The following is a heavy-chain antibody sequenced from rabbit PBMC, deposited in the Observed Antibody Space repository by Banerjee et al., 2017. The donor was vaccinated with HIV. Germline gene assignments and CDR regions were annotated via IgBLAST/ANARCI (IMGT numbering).Heavy chain of an antibody. V-gene: IGHV1S45*01. J-gene: IGHJ4*01. CDR3: AREFVDTGSFYL. Sequence: EESGGDLVKPEGSLTLTCAASGFSFSSSYWICWVRQAPGKGLEWIGCINVGYGNSFYASWAKGRFTISKTSSTTVTLQMTSLTVADTATYFCAREFVDTGSFYLWGQGTLVTVS. CDR2: INVGYGNS. D-gene: IGHD1-1*01. CDR1: GFSFSSSYW.